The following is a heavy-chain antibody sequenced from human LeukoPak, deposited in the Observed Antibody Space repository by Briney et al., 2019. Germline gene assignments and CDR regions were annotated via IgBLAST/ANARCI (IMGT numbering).Heavy chain of an antibody. D-gene: IGHD2-2*02. CDR2: IYYSGST. Sequence: SETLSLTCTVSGVSVSNNDYYWSWIRQPPGKGLEWIGYIYYSGSTNYNPSLKSRVTISVDTSKNQFSLKLSSVTAADTAVYYCARGYCSSTSCYMFEVSPHLFDPWGQGTLVTVSS. CDR3: ARGYCSSTSCYMFEVSPHLFDP. J-gene: IGHJ5*02. V-gene: IGHV4-61*08. CDR1: GVSVSNNDYY.